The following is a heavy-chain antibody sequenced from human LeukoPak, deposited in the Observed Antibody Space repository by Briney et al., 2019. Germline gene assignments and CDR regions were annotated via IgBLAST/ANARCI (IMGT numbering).Heavy chain of an antibody. CDR3: EKSLVTTYGPCDY. V-gene: IGHV3-30*18. Sequence: PVKSLRLFSADPGFTFSSYRMYRVRQAPGKGLEWVAVISYDGSNKYYADSVKGRFTISRDNSKNSLSLQMNSLRAEDAAVYYCEKSLVTTYGPCDYWGQGTLVTVSS. D-gene: IGHD1-1*01. CDR1: GFTFSSYR. J-gene: IGHJ4*02. CDR2: ISYDGSNK.